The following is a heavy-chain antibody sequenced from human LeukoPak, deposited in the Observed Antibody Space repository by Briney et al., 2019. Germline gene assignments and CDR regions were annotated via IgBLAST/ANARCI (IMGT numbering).Heavy chain of an antibody. J-gene: IGHJ4*02. Sequence: SETLSLTCAVYGGSFSGYYWTWTRQPPGKGLEWIGEINHSGSTTYNPSLKTRVTISVDTSKNQFSLKLSSVTAADTAVYYCARGTLNYSGYNYMDFDYWGQGTLVPVSS. CDR1: GGSFSGYY. D-gene: IGHD5-12*01. CDR3: ARGTLNYSGYNYMDFDY. CDR2: INHSGST. V-gene: IGHV4-34*01.